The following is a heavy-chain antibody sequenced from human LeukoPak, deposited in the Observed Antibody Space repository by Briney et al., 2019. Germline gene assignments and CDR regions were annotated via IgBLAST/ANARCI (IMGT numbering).Heavy chain of an antibody. V-gene: IGHV4-59*01. D-gene: IGHD6-13*01. CDR2: IYYSGST. CDR1: GGSISSYY. J-gene: IGHJ4*02. CDR3: AREVVAAAGTVDY. Sequence: SETLSLACTVSGGSISSYYWSWIRQPPGEGLEWSWYIYYSGSTHYNPSLKSRVTISVDTSKNQFSLKLSSVTAADTAVYYCAREVVAAAGTVDYWGQGTLVIVSS.